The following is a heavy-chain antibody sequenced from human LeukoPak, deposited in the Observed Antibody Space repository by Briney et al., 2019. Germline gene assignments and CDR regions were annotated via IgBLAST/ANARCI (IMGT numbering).Heavy chain of an antibody. V-gene: IGHV4-59*01. Sequence: KPSETLSLTCTVSGGSISPYYWSWIRQPPGKGLEWIGYISYTGVTTNYNPSLKSRVTISIDTSKSQFSLKLSSVTAADTAVYYCARVRVGATTKWAFDIWGQGTMVTVSS. J-gene: IGHJ3*02. CDR1: GGSISPYY. CDR2: ISYTGVTT. D-gene: IGHD1-26*01. CDR3: ARVRVGATTKWAFDI.